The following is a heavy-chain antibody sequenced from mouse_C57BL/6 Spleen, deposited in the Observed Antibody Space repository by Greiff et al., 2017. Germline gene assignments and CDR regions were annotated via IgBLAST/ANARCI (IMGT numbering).Heavy chain of an antibody. CDR2: IYPGDGDT. V-gene: IGHV1-82*01. CDR1: GYAFSSSW. D-gene: IGHD1-1*01. Sequence: VKLQESGPELVKPGASVKISCKASGYAFSSSWMNWVKQRPGKGLEWIGRIYPGDGDTNYNGKFKGKATLTADKSSSTAYMQLSSLTSEDSAVYFCARRGGSSGFDYWGQGTTLTVSS. CDR3: ARRGGSSGFDY. J-gene: IGHJ2*01.